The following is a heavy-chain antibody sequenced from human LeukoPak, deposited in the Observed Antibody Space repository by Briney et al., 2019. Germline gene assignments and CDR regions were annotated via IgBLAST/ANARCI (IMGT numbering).Heavy chain of an antibody. Sequence: SVKVSCKASGYTFTGYYMHWVRQAPGQGLEWMGGIIPIFGTANYAQKFQGRVTITADESTSTDYMELSSLRSEDTAVYYCARDQQTGSAAGPFDYWGQGTLVTVSS. J-gene: IGHJ4*02. CDR3: ARDQQTGSAAGPFDY. V-gene: IGHV1-69*13. CDR2: IIPIFGTA. D-gene: IGHD6-13*01. CDR1: GYTFTGYY.